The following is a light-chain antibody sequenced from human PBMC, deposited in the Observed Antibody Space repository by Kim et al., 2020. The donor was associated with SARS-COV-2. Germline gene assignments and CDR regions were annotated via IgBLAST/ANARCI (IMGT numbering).Light chain of an antibody. CDR3: QQYGSSPLT. CDR2: GAS. V-gene: IGKV3-20*01. CDR1: QSVSSSY. J-gene: IGKJ4*01. Sequence: APGGGATPACRASQSVSSSYVAWYQQKPGQAPRLLIYGASSRATGIPDRFSGSGSGTDFTLTISRLEPEDCAVYYCQQYGSSPLTFGGGTKVEIK.